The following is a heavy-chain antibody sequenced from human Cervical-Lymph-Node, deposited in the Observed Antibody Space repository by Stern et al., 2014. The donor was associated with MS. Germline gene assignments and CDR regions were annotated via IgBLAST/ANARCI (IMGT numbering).Heavy chain of an antibody. J-gene: IGHJ4*02. D-gene: IGHD1-26*01. CDR1: GYTFTTYG. Sequence: QVQLVQSGAEVKEPGASVKVSCKAYGYTFTTYGITWVRQAHGQRLERMGWISVYRGDTNYAENFQGRVTMTTDASANTAYLELRSLRSDDTAVYYCVRGKYYFDYWGQGTLVTVSS. CDR2: ISVYRGDT. V-gene: IGHV1-18*01. CDR3: VRGKYYFDY.